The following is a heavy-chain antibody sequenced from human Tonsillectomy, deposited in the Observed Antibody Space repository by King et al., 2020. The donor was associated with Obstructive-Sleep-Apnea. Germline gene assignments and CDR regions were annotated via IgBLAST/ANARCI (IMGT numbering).Heavy chain of an antibody. CDR2: INLSGTI. V-gene: IGHV4-34*04. CDR1: GGSFSDYY. D-gene: IGHD6-13*01. CDR3: ARGSGAASVNWFDP. J-gene: IGHJ5*02. Sequence: VQLQQWGAGLLRPSETLSLTCAVYGGSFSDYYWNWIRQPPGKGLAWIGEINLSGTINHNPSLKSRATISVDTSKNQFSLTLNSVTAADTAVYYCARGSGAASVNWFDPWGQGALVTVSS.